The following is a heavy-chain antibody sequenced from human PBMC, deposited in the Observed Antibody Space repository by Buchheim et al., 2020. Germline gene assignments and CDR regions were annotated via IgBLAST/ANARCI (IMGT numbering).Heavy chain of an antibody. J-gene: IGHJ5*02. CDR1: GFTFSSSW. D-gene: IGHD6-6*01. CDR2: IKSDGSRT. CDR3: AKYGSS. V-gene: IGHV3-74*03. Sequence: EVQLVESGGDLIQPGGSLRLSCAASGFTFSSSWMHWVRQVPGKGLVWVSSIKSDGSRTTYADSVKGRFTISRDNCQNPLYLQMSGLRVEDTAVYFCAKYGSSWGQGTL.